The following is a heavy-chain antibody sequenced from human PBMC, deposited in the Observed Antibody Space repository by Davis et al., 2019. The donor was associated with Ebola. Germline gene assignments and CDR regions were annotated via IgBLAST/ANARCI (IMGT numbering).Heavy chain of an antibody. V-gene: IGHV2-70*01. Sequence: WIRQPPGKALEWLALIDWDDDKYYSTSLKTRLTISKDTSKNQVVLTMTNMDPVDTATCYCARTLLLDNGMDVWGKGTTVTVSS. CDR2: IDWDDDK. CDR3: ARTLLLDNGMDV. J-gene: IGHJ6*04. D-gene: IGHD2-15*01.